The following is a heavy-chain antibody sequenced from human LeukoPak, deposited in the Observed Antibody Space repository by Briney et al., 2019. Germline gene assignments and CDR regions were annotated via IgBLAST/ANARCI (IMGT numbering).Heavy chain of an antibody. CDR2: FSSSGSFT. CDR3: ARDTYNFWSDHTYYYMDV. Sequence: GGSLRLSCAGSGFTFSSYNSNWVRQAPGKGLEWFSSFSSSGSFTYHADSVKGRFTISRDNANTSVDLQMNSLSAEDTAIYYCARDTYNFWSDHTYYYMDVWGKGTTVTVSS. J-gene: IGHJ6*03. V-gene: IGHV3-21*01. D-gene: IGHD3-3*01. CDR1: GFTFSSYN.